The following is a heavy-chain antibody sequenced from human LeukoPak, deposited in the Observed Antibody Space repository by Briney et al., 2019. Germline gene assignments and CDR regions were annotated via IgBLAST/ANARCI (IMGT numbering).Heavy chain of an antibody. CDR3: ARTHERALDH. Sequence: GGSLRLSCAASGFTFSSYHMTWVRQAPGKGLEWISYISIFGSTIYYADSVQGRFAISRDDAKYSVYLQMNSLRADDTAVYYCARTHERALDHWGQGTLVALSS. CDR1: GFTFSSYH. J-gene: IGHJ4*02. CDR2: ISIFGSTI. V-gene: IGHV3-48*01.